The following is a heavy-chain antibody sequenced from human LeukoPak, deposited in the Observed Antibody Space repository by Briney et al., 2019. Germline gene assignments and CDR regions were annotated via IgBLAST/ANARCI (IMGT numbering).Heavy chain of an antibody. Sequence: ASVKVSCKASGYVFTDHYFHWVRQAPGQGLEWMGWINPNTGDTNFAQRFQGRVTMTRDTSISTAYMELSRLRSDDTAVYYCARDKDFSGYPYYMDVWGKGTTVIVSS. CDR1: GYVFTDHY. CDR2: INPNTGDT. J-gene: IGHJ6*03. V-gene: IGHV1-2*02. D-gene: IGHD3-22*01. CDR3: ARDKDFSGYPYYMDV.